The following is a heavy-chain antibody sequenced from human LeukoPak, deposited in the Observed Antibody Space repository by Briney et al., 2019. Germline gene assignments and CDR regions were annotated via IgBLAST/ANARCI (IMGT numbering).Heavy chain of an antibody. CDR2: IYYSGST. V-gene: IGHV4-39*01. CDR1: GGSISSSSYY. CDR3: ARHASGSYYDDYYYYMDV. J-gene: IGHJ6*03. D-gene: IGHD1-26*01. Sequence: PSETLSLTCTVSGGSISSSSYYWGWIRQPPGKGLEWIGSIYYSGSTYYNPSLKSRVTISVDTSKNQFSLKLSFVTAADTAVYYCARHASGSYYDDYYYYMDVWGKGTTVTVSS.